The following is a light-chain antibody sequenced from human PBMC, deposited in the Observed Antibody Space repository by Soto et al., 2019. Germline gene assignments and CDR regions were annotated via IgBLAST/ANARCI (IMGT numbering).Light chain of an antibody. J-gene: IGLJ2*01. CDR2: KDS. Sequence: SYELTPPPSVSVSPGQTARITCYGDALPKQYAYWYQQKPGQAPVLVIYKDSERPSGIPERFSGSSSGTTVTLTISGVQAEDESDYYCQSADSSGTYVVFGGGTKLTVL. CDR1: ALPKQY. V-gene: IGLV3-25*03. CDR3: QSADSSGTYVV.